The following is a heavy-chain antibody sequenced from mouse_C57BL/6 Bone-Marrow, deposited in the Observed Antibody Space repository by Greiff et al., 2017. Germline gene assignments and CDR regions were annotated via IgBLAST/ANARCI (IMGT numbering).Heavy chain of an antibody. CDR1: GYTFTSYW. J-gene: IGHJ3*01. V-gene: IGHV1-55*01. Sequence: QVQLQQPGAELVKPGASVKMSCKASGYTFTSYWITWVKQRPGQGLEWIGDIYPGSGSTNYNEKFKSKATLTVDTSSSTAYMQLSSLTSEDSAVYYCATYSYGSSPFAYWGQGTLVTVSA. D-gene: IGHD1-1*01. CDR2: IYPGSGST. CDR3: ATYSYGSSPFAY.